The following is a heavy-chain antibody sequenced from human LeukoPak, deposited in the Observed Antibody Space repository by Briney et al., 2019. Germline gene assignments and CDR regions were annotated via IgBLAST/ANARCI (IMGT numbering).Heavy chain of an antibody. D-gene: IGHD3-22*01. Sequence: PSETLSLTCTVSGGSISSSSYYWGWIRQPPGKGLEWIGSIYYSGSTYYNPSLKSRVTISVDTSKNQFSLKLSSVTAADTAVYYCARGFQDYYDSSGYYYVVYDYWGQGTWSPSPQ. CDR3: ARGFQDYYDSSGYYYVVYDY. CDR2: IYYSGST. CDR1: GGSISSSSYY. J-gene: IGHJ4*02. V-gene: IGHV4-39*07.